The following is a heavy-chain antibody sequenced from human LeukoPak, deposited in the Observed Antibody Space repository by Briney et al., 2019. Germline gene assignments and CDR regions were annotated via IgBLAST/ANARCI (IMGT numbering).Heavy chain of an antibody. Sequence: SETLSLTCTVSGGSISSSSYYWGWIRQPPGKGLEWIGSIYYSGSTYYNPSLKSRVTISVDTSTNQFSLKLSSVTAADTAVYYCASRLQWLGWFDPWGQGTLVTVSS. CDR1: GGSISSSSYY. CDR2: IYYSGST. D-gene: IGHD6-19*01. V-gene: IGHV4-39*01. J-gene: IGHJ5*02. CDR3: ASRLQWLGWFDP.